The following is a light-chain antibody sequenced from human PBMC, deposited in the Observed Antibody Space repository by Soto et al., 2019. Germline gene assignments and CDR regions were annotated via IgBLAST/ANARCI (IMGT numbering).Light chain of an antibody. CDR2: DAS. CDR3: QDRSNWCRT. V-gene: IGKV3-11*01. CDR1: QSVDSY. J-gene: IGKJ1*01. Sequence: IVLTQSPATLSLSPGERATLSCTASQSVDSYLAWYQQKVGQAPRLLIYDASNRATGIPARFSGSGSGTDFTLTIRRLEHEDFAVYYCQDRSNWCRTLGQGTKVDIK.